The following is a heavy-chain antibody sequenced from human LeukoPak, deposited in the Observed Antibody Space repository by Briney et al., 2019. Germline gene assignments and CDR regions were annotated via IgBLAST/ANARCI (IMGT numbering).Heavy chain of an antibody. CDR1: GFTFRSYW. CDR3: ARWARYCSSGSCYSWFDP. D-gene: IGHD2-15*01. V-gene: IGHV3-7*01. Sequence: GGSLRLSCAASGFTFRSYWMSWVRQAPGKGLEWVANIKIDGSEEYYVDSVKGRFTISSDNAKNSLYLQMSSLRVDDAAVYYCARWARYCSSGSCYSWFDPWGQGTLVTVSS. CDR2: IKIDGSEE. J-gene: IGHJ5*02.